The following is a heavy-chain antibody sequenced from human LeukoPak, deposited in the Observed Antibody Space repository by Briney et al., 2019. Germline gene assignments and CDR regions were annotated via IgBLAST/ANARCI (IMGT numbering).Heavy chain of an antibody. CDR1: GFTFSSYS. V-gene: IGHV3-21*01. D-gene: IGHD5-12*01. Sequence: GGSLRLSCAASGFTFSSYSMNWVRQAPGKGLEWVSSISSSSSYIYYADSVKGRFTISRDNAKNSLYLQMNSLRAEDTAVYYCAREVGDYSHTKYYYYMDVWGKGTTVTISS. J-gene: IGHJ6*03. CDR2: ISSSSSYI. CDR3: AREVGDYSHTKYYYYMDV.